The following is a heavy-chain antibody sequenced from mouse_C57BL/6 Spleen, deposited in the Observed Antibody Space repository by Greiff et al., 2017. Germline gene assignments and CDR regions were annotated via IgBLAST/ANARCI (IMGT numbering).Heavy chain of an antibody. V-gene: IGHV1-55*01. J-gene: IGHJ3*01. Sequence: QVQLQQPGAELVKPGASVKMSCKASGYTFTSYWITWVKQRPGQGLEWIGDIYPGSGSTNYNEKFKSKATLTVDTSSSTAYMQRSSLTSEDAAVYYCAYDSFAYWGQGTLVTVSA. D-gene: IGHD2-4*01. CDR1: GYTFTSYW. CDR3: AYDSFAY. CDR2: IYPGSGST.